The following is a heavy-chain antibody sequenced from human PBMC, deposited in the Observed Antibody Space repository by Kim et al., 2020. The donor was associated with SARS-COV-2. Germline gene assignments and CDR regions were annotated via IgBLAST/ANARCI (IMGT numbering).Heavy chain of an antibody. D-gene: IGHD5-12*01. CDR2: IYYSGST. V-gene: IGHV4-31*03. CDR1: GGSISSGGYY. J-gene: IGHJ4*02. Sequence: SETLSLTCTVSGGSISSGGYYWSWIRQHPGKGLEWIGYIYYSGSTYYNPSLKSRVTISVDTSKNQFSLKLSSVTAADTAVYYCARQWLRLYFDYWGQGTLVTVSS. CDR3: ARQWLRLYFDY.